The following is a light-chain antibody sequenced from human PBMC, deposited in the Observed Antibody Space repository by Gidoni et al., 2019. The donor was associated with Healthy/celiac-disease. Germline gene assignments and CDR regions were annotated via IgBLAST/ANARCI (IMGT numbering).Light chain of an antibody. CDR3: AAWDDSLSGVV. CDR1: ISNIGSNY. Sequence: QSVLTQPPSASVTPVQRVTISCSGSISNIGSNYVYWYQQLPGTAPKLLIYRNNQRPSGVPDRFSGSKSGTSASLAISGLRYEDEADYYCAAWDDSLSGVVFGGGTKLTVL. V-gene: IGLV1-47*01. CDR2: RNN. J-gene: IGLJ2*01.